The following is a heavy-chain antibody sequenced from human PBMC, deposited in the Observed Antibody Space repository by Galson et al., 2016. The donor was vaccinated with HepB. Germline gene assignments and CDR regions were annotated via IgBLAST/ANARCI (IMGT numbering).Heavy chain of an antibody. D-gene: IGHD3-10*01. CDR3: ARDNTILWFGELIGNAFDI. CDR1: GFTFSTYS. CDR2: ISYDGSTK. V-gene: IGHV3-30*03. Sequence: SLRLSCAASGFTFSTYSMNWVRQAPGKGLEWVAVISYDGSTKYYADSVKGRFTISRDNSKNTLYLQMNSLRAEDTAVYYCARDNTILWFGELIGNAFDIWGQGTLVTVSS. J-gene: IGHJ3*02.